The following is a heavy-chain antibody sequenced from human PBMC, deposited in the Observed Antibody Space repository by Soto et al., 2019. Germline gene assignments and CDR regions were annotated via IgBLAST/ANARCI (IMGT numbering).Heavy chain of an antibody. D-gene: IGHD5-18*01. CDR3: ARELDTAMVKGYDNDAFDI. CDR2: IYYSGST. V-gene: IGHV4-30-4*01. CDR1: GGSISSGDYY. Sequence: SETLSLTCTVSGGSISSGDYYWSWIRQPPGKGLEWIGYIYYSGSTYYNPSLKSRVTISVDTSKNQFSLKLSSVTAADTAVYYCARELDTAMVKGYDNDAFDIWGQGTMVTVSS. J-gene: IGHJ3*02.